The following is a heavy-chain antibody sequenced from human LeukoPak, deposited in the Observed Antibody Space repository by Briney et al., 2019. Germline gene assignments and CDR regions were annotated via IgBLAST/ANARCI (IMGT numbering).Heavy chain of an antibody. D-gene: IGHD3-10*01. Sequence: ASVKVSCKVSGYTLTELSMHWVRQAPGKGLEWMGGFDPEDGETIYAQKFQGRVTMTEDTSTDTAYMELSSLRSEDTAVYYCATLWLGELFPIMDVWGKGTTVTVSS. V-gene: IGHV1-24*01. CDR3: ATLWLGELFPIMDV. CDR1: GYTLTELS. CDR2: FDPEDGET. J-gene: IGHJ6*04.